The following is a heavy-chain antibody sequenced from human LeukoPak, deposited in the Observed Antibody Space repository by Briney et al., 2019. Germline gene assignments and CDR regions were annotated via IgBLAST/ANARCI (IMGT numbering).Heavy chain of an antibody. J-gene: IGHJ4*02. CDR2: ISGSGGST. D-gene: IGHD4-17*01. CDR3: AKARDYGDYVPYFDY. CDR1: GFTFSSYA. Sequence: GGSPRLSCAASGFTFSSYAMSWVRQAPGKGLEWVSAISGSGGSTYYADSVKGRFTISRDNSKNTLYLQMNSLRAEDTAVYYCAKARDYGDYVPYFDYWGQGTLVTVSS. V-gene: IGHV3-23*01.